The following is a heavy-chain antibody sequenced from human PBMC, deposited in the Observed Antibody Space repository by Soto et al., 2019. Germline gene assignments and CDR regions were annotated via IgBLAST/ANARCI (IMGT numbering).Heavy chain of an antibody. V-gene: IGHV3-23*01. CDR2: ISGSGGST. D-gene: IGHD3-9*01. CDR1: GFTFSSYA. Sequence: GGSLRLSCAASGFTFSSYAMSWVRQAPGKGLEWVSAISGSGGSTYYADYVKGRFTISRDNSKNTLYLQMNSLRAEDTAVYYCAKDPASIYYFDYWGQGTLVTVSS. CDR3: AKDPASIYYFDY. J-gene: IGHJ4*02.